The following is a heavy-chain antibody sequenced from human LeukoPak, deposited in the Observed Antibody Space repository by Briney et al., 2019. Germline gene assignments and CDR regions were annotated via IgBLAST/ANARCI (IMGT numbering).Heavy chain of an antibody. Sequence: GGSLRLSCAVSGFTFCSYEMNWVRRAPGKGLGWVSYISSSGSTTYYADSVKGRFTISRDNAKNSLYLQMNSLRAEDTAVYYCAPTRIAAAGLTDVWGQGTTVTVSS. V-gene: IGHV3-48*03. CDR3: APTRIAAAGLTDV. CDR2: ISSSGSTT. J-gene: IGHJ6*02. CDR1: GFTFCSYE. D-gene: IGHD6-13*01.